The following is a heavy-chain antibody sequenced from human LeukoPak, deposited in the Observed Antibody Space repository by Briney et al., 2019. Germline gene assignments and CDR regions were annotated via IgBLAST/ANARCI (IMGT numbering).Heavy chain of an antibody. CDR1: GYIFSSYY. J-gene: IGHJ4*02. V-gene: IGHV1-46*01. D-gene: IGHD3-22*01. Sequence: ASVKVSCKASGYIFSSYYMHWVRQAPGQGLEWMGIINPSGGSTSYAQKFQGRVTMTRDTSTSTVYMELSSLRSEDTAVYYCARVGPYYYDSSGYSPLDYWGQGTLVTVSS. CDR3: ARVGPYYYDSSGYSPLDY. CDR2: INPSGGST.